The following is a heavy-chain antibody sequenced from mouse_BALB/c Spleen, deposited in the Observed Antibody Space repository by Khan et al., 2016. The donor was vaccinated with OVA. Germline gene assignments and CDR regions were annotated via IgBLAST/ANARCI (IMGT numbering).Heavy chain of an antibody. D-gene: IGHD1-2*01. Sequence: QVQLQQSGTELARPGAPVNLSCKASGYTFTDFYINWVKQRSGQGLEWIGEISPGSGDTYYNEKFKGKATLTADKSSSTAYMQLSSLTSEASAVYCCARRNYFGYTFAYWGQGTLVTVSA. CDR3: ARRNYFGYTFAY. J-gene: IGHJ3*01. CDR2: ISPGSGDT. CDR1: GYTFTDFY. V-gene: IGHV1-77*01.